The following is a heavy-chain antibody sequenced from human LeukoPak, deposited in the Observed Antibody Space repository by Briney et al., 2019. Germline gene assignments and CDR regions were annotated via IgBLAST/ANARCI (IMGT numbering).Heavy chain of an antibody. CDR2: IYPGDSDT. V-gene: IGHV5-51*01. CDR3: ARPQRGDTAMVDIYFDY. D-gene: IGHD5-18*01. J-gene: IGHJ4*02. CDR1: GYSFTSYW. Sequence: GESLKISCKGSGYSFTSYWIGWVRQMPGKGLECMGIIYPGDSDTRYSPSFQGQVTISADKSISTAYLQWSSLKASDTAMYYCARPQRGDTAMVDIYFDYWGQGTLVTVSS.